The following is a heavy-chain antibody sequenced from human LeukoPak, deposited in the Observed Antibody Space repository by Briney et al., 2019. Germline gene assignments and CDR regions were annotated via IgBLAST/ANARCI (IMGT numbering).Heavy chain of an antibody. D-gene: IGHD2-15*01. CDR3: ARDVAYCSGGSCYYYGMDV. CDR1: GGSISSYY. CDR2: IYYSGST. Sequence: SKTLSLTCAVYGGSISSYYWSWIRQPPGKGLEWIGYIYYSGSTNYNPSLKSRVTISVDTSKNQFSLKLSSVTAADTAVYYCARDVAYCSGGSCYYYGMDVWGQGTTVTVSS. J-gene: IGHJ6*02. V-gene: IGHV4-59*01.